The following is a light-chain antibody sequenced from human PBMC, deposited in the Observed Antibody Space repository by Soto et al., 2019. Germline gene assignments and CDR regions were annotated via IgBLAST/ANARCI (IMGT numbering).Light chain of an antibody. CDR3: LQHNSYTWA. CDR2: AAS. Sequence: DIQMTQSPSSLSASVGDRVTITCRASQAIRNDLGWYQQKPGKAPKRLIYAASSLQSGVPSRFSGSGFGTEMSFAITCLQPEDFATYYCLQHNSYTWAFGQGTKVEIK. J-gene: IGKJ1*01. CDR1: QAIRND. V-gene: IGKV1-17*01.